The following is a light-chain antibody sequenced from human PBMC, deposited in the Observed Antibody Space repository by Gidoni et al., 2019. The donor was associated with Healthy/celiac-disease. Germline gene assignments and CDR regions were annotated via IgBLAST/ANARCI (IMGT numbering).Light chain of an antibody. CDR3: QQYYGTPWT. CDR1: QSILYSSNNKNY. Sequence: DIVMTQSPDSLAVSLGERATINCKSSQSILYSSNNKNYLTWYQQKPGQPPRLLIYWSSTRESGVPDRFSGSGSGTDFTLTISSLQAEDVAVYYCQQYYGTPWTFGQGTKVELK. CDR2: WSS. V-gene: IGKV4-1*01. J-gene: IGKJ1*01.